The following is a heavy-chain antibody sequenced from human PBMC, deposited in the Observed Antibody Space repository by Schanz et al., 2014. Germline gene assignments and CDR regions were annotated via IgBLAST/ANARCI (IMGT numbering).Heavy chain of an antibody. CDR2: ISGSGGDT. CDR3: ARDLGLDV. J-gene: IGHJ6*02. CDR1: GFTFSSFA. V-gene: IGHV3-23*01. Sequence: EVQLLESGGGLVQPGGSLRLSCEASGFTFSSFAMSWVRQAPGKGLEWVSAISGSGGDTYYADSVKGRFTISRDNSKNTLYLQMNSLRAEDTAVYYCARDLGLDVWGQGTTVTVSS.